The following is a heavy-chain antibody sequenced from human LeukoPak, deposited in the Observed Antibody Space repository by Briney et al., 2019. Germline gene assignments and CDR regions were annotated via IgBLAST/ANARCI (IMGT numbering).Heavy chain of an antibody. Sequence: ASVKVSCKASGGTFSSYAISWGRQAPGQGLEWMGGIIPIFGTANYAQKFQGRVTITADESTSIAYMELSSLRSEDTAVYYCARRTAMVGYFDYWGQGTLVTVSS. J-gene: IGHJ4*02. CDR2: IIPIFGTA. CDR1: GGTFSSYA. D-gene: IGHD5-18*01. CDR3: ARRTAMVGYFDY. V-gene: IGHV1-69*13.